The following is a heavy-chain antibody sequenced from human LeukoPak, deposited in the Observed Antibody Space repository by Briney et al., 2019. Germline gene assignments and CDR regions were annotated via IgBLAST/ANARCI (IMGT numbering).Heavy chain of an antibody. J-gene: IGHJ6*03. Sequence: GASVKVSCKASGGTFSSYGISWVRQAPGQGLEWMGWISAYNGNTNYAQKLQGRVTMTTDTSTSTAYMELRSLRSDDTAVYYCAREEEGFWSGPYYYYYYMDVWGKGTTVTVSS. CDR2: ISAYNGNT. D-gene: IGHD3-3*01. CDR3: AREEEGFWSGPYYYYYYMDV. CDR1: GGTFSSYG. V-gene: IGHV1-18*01.